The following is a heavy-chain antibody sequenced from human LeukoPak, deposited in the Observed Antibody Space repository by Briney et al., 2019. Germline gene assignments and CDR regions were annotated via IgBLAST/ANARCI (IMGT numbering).Heavy chain of an antibody. V-gene: IGHV4-31*03. J-gene: IGHJ4*02. CDR1: GGSISSGGYY. CDR3: AREVSAAGTVKWFDY. Sequence: SETLSLTRTVSGGSISSGGYYWSWIRQHPGKGLEWIGYIYYSGSTYYNPSLKSRVTISVDTSKNQFSLKLSSVTAADTAVYYCAREVSAAGTVKWFDYWGQGTLVTVSS. D-gene: IGHD6-13*01. CDR2: IYYSGST.